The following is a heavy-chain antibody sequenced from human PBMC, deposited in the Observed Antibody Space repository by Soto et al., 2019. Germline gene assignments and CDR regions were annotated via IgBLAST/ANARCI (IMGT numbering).Heavy chain of an antibody. D-gene: IGHD3-9*01. CDR2: IRSKAYGGTT. Sequence: VQLVESGGDLVQPGRSLRLSCTASGFTFGDYAMSWFRQAPGKGLEWVGFIRSKAYGGTTEYAASVKGRFTISRDDSKSIAYLQMNSLRTDDTAVYYCTKRYFGGLDAFDIWGQGTMVAVSS. V-gene: IGHV3-49*03. CDR3: TKRYFGGLDAFDI. J-gene: IGHJ3*02. CDR1: GFTFGDYA.